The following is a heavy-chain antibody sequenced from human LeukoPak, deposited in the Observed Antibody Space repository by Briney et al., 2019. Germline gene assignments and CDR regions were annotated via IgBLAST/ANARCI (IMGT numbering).Heavy chain of an antibody. J-gene: IGHJ4*02. Sequence: GGSQRLSCEASGFTVSGNYMNWIRQAPGKGLEWVSVIYSGGNTYYADSVKGRFTISRDNSKNTLYLQMNSLRAEDTAVYYCAKESLRFLHYWGQGTLVTVSS. V-gene: IGHV3-53*01. D-gene: IGHD5-12*01. CDR1: GFTVSGNY. CDR3: AKESLRFLHY. CDR2: IYSGGNT.